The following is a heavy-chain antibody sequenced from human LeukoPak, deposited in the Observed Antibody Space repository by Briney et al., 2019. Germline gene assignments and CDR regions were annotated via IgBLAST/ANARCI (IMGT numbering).Heavy chain of an antibody. CDR1: GDSVSSNSAA. Sequence: SQTLSLTCAISGDSVSSNSAAWNWNRQSPSRGLEWLGRTYYRSKWYNDYAVSVKSRITINPDTSKNQFSLQLNSVTPEDTAVYYCVRARGVYTGSFAFDIWGQGTVVTVSS. J-gene: IGHJ3*02. D-gene: IGHD2-8*01. V-gene: IGHV6-1*01. CDR3: VRARGVYTGSFAFDI. CDR2: TYYRSKWYN.